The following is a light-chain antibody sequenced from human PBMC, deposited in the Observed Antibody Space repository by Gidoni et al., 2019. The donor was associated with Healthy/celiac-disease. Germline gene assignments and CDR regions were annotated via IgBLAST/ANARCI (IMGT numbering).Light chain of an antibody. J-gene: IGKJ1*01. CDR1: QSISSY. Sequence: LPLSPSPSSLSASVGDRVTITCRASQSISSYLEWYQQKPGKAPKLLIYYASSLQSGVPSRFSGSGSGTDFTLTISSLQPEDFATYYCQQHYSNSGTFGQGTKVEIK. V-gene: IGKV1-39*01. CDR3: QQHYSNSGT. CDR2: YAS.